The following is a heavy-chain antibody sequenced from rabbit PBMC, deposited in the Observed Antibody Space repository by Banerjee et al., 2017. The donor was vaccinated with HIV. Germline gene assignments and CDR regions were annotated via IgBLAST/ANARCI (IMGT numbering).Heavy chain of an antibody. Sequence: QEQLEESGGGLVQPEGSLTLTCTASGFSFSSSYYMCWVRQAPGKGLEWIGCITTDNGDGSTYYASWAKGRFTISKTSSTTVTLQMTSLTAADTATYFCARKVAYDHKSGFKLWGPGTLVTVS. J-gene: IGHJ4*01. V-gene: IGHV1S45*01. CDR1: GFSFSSSYY. CDR3: ARKVAYDHKSGFKL. D-gene: IGHD1-1*01. CDR2: ITTDNGDGST.